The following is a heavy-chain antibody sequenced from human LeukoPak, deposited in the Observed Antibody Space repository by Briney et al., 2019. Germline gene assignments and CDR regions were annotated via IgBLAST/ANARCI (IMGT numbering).Heavy chain of an antibody. J-gene: IGHJ4*02. CDR1: GGSISSSSYY. D-gene: IGHD3-16*01. CDR2: IYYSGST. V-gene: IGHV4-39*07. CDR3: AKAGHIGWDYFDY. Sequence: PSETLSLTCTVSGGSISSSSYYWGWIRQPPGKGLEWIGSIYYSGSTYYKPSLKSRVTISIDTSKNQFSLKLSSVTAADTAIYYCAKAGHIGWDYFDYWGQGTLVTVSS.